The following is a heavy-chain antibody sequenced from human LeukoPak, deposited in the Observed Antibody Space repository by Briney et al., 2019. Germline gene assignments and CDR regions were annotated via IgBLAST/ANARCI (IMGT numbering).Heavy chain of an antibody. D-gene: IGHD2-8*01. CDR2: ISGGGSGT. CDR3: AKAPHCPNDVCRYFDY. CDR1: GFTFSSYA. Sequence: GGSLRVSCAASGFTFSSYAMSWVRQAPGKGLEWVSSISGGGSGTYYADSVKGRFTISRDNSKNTLYLQMNSLRAEDTAVYYCAKAPHCPNDVCRYFDYWGQGILVTVSS. J-gene: IGHJ4*02. V-gene: IGHV3-23*01.